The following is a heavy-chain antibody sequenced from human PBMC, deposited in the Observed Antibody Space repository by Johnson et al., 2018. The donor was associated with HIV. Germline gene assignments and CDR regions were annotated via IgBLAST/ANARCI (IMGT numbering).Heavy chain of an antibody. J-gene: IGHJ3*02. CDR2: IKQDESEK. D-gene: IGHD3-16*01. CDR3: TSEGAFYDAFDI. Sequence: MQLVESGGGLVKPGGSLRLSCAASGFTFSDYWMSWVRQAPGKGLEWVANIKQDESEKYYVDSVKGRFSISRDNAKNSLYLQMNSLRAEDTAVYYCTSEGAFYDAFDIWGQGAMVTVSS. V-gene: IGHV3-7*05. CDR1: GFTFSDYW.